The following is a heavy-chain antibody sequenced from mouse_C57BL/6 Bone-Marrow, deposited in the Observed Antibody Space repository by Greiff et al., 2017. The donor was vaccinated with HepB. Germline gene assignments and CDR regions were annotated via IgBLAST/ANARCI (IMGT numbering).Heavy chain of an antibody. Sequence: VQLQQSGPGLVQPSQSLSITCTVSGFSLTSYGVHWVRQSPGKGLEWLGVIWSGGSTDYNAAFISRLSISKDNSKSQVFFKMNSLQADDTAIYYCASHYGSSYGEDYAMDYWGQGTSVTVSS. CDR1: GFSLTSYG. CDR3: ASHYGSSYGEDYAMDY. J-gene: IGHJ4*01. V-gene: IGHV2-2*01. CDR2: IWSGGST. D-gene: IGHD1-1*01.